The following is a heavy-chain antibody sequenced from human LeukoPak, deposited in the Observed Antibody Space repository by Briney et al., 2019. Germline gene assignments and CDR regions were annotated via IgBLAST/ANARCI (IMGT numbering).Heavy chain of an antibody. CDR1: EFIFSGYW. D-gene: IGHD6-13*01. V-gene: IGHV3-7*01. J-gene: IGHJ4*02. CDR2: IKQDGSEK. CDR3: ARDGFVGAADY. Sequence: GGSLRLSCAASEFIFSGYWMNWVRQAPGKGLEWVANIKQDGSEKQYVDSVRGRSTISRDNAKNSLYLQMNSLRVEDTAVYYCARDGFVGAADYWGQGTLVTVSS.